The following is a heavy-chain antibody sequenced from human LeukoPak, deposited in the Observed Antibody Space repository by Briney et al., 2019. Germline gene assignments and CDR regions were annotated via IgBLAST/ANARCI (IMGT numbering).Heavy chain of an antibody. CDR3: ARDRSSSKAGCDAFDI. CDR1: GYTFTGYY. Sequence: GASVKVSCKASGYTFTGYYMHWVRQAPGQGLEWMGGIIPIFGTANYAQKFQGRVTITADKSTSTAYMELSSLRSEDTAVYYCARDRSSSKAGCDAFDIWGQGTMVTVSS. CDR2: IIPIFGTA. V-gene: IGHV1-69*06. J-gene: IGHJ3*02. D-gene: IGHD6-13*01.